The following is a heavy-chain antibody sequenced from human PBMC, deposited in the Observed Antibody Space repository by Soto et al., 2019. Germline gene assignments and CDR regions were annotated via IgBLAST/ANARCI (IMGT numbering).Heavy chain of an antibody. D-gene: IGHD5-12*01. CDR2: IWYDGSNK. CDR3: ARGPVATPDY. V-gene: IGHV3-33*01. CDR1: GFTFSSYG. J-gene: IGHJ4*02. Sequence: GGSVRLSCAASGFTFSSYGMHWVRQAPGKGLEWVAVIWYDGSNKYYADSVKGRFTISRDNSKKTLYLQMNSLRAEDTDVYYCARGPVATPDYWGQGTLVTVSS.